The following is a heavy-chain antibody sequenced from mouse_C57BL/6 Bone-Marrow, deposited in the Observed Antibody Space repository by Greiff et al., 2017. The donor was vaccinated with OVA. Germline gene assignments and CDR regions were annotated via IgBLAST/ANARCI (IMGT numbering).Heavy chain of an antibody. CDR2: ISYDGSN. V-gene: IGHV3-6*01. Sequence: EVKVEESGPGLVKPSQSLSLTCSVTGYSITSGYYWNWIRQFPGNKLEWMGYISYDGSNNYNPSLKNRISITRDTSKNQFFLKLNSVTTEDTATYDCARDYYGSSYEPDYYAMDYWGEGTSVTVSS. J-gene: IGHJ4*01. CDR3: ARDYYGSSYEPDYYAMDY. CDR1: GYSITSGYY. D-gene: IGHD1-1*01.